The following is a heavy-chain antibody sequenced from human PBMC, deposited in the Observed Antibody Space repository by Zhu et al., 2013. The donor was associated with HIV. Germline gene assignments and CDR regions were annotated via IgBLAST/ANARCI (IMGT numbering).Heavy chain of an antibody. J-gene: IGHJ6*03. CDR3: VRGPGYCSSTSCSDFYYYMDV. Sequence: QVLLVQSGAELKRPGASVKVSCKASGYIFNHYGITWVRQAPGQGLEWLGWISPYYGNTNYAQKFQGRVTMTTDTSTSTAYMELRSLRSDDTAVYYCVRGPGYCSSTSCSDFYYYMDVWGKGTTVTV. CDR1: GYIFNHYG. D-gene: IGHD2-2*01. V-gene: IGHV1-18*01. CDR2: ISPYYGNT.